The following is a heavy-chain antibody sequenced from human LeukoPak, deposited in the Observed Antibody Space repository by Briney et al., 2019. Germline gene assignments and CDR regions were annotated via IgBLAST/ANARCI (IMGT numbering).Heavy chain of an antibody. V-gene: IGHV3-23*01. Sequence: GGSLRLSCAASGFTFSSYAMSWVRQAPGKGLEWVSIIKNIGGTSYYADSVKGRFTASRDNSKNTLHLQMNSLRAEDTAVYYCAKEIGGYSRGMDVWGQGTTVTVSS. CDR3: AKEIGGYSRGMDV. D-gene: IGHD1-26*01. J-gene: IGHJ6*02. CDR1: GFTFSSYA. CDR2: IKNIGGTS.